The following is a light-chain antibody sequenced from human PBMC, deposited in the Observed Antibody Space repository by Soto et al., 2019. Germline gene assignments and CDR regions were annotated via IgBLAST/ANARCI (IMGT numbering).Light chain of an antibody. CDR3: QQRSTWPVT. V-gene: IGKV3-11*01. Sequence: EIVLTQSPATLSLSPGERATLPCRASQSVSSYLAWYQQKPGQAPRLLIYDSFNRATGIPARFSGSGSGTDFTLTISSLEPEDFAVYYCQQRSTWPVTFGQGTRLEIK. CDR2: DSF. CDR1: QSVSSY. J-gene: IGKJ5*01.